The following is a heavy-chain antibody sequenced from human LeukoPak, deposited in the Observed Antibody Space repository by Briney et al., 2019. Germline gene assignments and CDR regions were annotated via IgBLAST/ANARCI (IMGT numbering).Heavy chain of an antibody. CDR2: IYYSGST. V-gene: IGHV4-59*01. D-gene: IGHD6-19*01. CDR3: AGGRSGWYWDY. J-gene: IGHJ4*02. Sequence: SETLSLTCTVSGGSISSYYWSWIRQPPGKGLEWIGYIYYSGSTNYNPSLKSRVTISVDTSKNQFSLKLSSVTAADTAVYYCAGGRSGWYWDYWGQGTLVTVSS. CDR1: GGSISSYY.